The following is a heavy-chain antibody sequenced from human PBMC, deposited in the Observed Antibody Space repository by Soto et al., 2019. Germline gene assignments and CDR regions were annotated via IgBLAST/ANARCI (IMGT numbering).Heavy chain of an antibody. V-gene: IGHV1-18*04. CDR1: CFTLYNYG. CDR2: INPDNAYT. J-gene: IGHJ4*02. Sequence: APVEGSRKGSCFTLYNYGISWGRQAPGQGLEWMGWINPDNAYTYYSQKFQGRVTMTMDTSISTAYMDLDRLTSDDTAVYYCARDDGSYLFDFWGQGTQV. CDR3: ARDDGSYLFDF.